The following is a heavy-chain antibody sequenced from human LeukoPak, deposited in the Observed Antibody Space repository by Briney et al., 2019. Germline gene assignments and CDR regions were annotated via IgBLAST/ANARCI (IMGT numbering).Heavy chain of an antibody. J-gene: IGHJ4*02. Sequence: SVKVSCKASGGTFSSYAISWVRQAPGQGLEWMGGIIPIFGTANYAQKFQGRVTITADESTSTAYMELSSLRSEDTAVYYCARLSLGATTSDYWGQGTLVTVSS. CDR3: ARLSLGATTSDY. V-gene: IGHV1-69*13. CDR1: GGTFSSYA. D-gene: IGHD1-26*01. CDR2: IIPIFGTA.